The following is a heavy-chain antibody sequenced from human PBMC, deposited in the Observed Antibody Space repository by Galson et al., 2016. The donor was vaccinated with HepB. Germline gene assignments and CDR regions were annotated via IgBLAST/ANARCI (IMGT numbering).Heavy chain of an antibody. Sequence: TLSLTCFVSGDSISSGSYYWNWIRQPPGKGLEWIGHVSYSGLIKYNPSLESRVTISADMSKNQFFRKLTSVTAADTAVYYCARGRGDSSYDFAFWGQGILATVSS. CDR1: GDSISSGSYY. D-gene: IGHD3-3*01. CDR2: VSYSGLI. V-gene: IGHV4-61*01. CDR3: ARGRGDSSYDFAF. J-gene: IGHJ4*02.